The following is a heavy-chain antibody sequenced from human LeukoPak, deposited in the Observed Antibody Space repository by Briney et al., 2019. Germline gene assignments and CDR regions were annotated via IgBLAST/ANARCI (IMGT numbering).Heavy chain of an antibody. V-gene: IGHV3-21*01. CDR1: GFTFSSSN. CDR2: ISRSSIYI. CDR3: ARGGGYGLSFDP. J-gene: IGHJ5*02. Sequence: GGSLRLSCAASGFTFSSSNMNWVRQAPGKGLEWVSSISRSSIYIYYADSVKGRFTISRDNAKNSLYLQMNSLRAEDTAVYYCARGGGYGLSFDPWGQGTLVTVSS. D-gene: IGHD3-22*01.